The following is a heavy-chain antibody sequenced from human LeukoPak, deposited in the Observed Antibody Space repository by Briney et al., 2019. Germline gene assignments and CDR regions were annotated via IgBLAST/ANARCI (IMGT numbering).Heavy chain of an antibody. V-gene: IGHV3-23*01. CDR3: AKDRHGDYGLGALDI. CDR2: ISGSGGST. Sequence: GGSLRLSCAASGFTFSSYAMSWVRQAPGKGLEWVSAISGSGGSTYYADSVKGRFTISRDNSKNTLYLQMNSLGAEDTALYYCAKDRHGDYGLGALDIWGQGTMVTVSS. D-gene: IGHD4-17*01. J-gene: IGHJ3*02. CDR1: GFTFSSYA.